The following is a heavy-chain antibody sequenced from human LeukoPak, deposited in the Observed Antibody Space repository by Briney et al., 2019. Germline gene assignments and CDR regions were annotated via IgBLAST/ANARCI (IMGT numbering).Heavy chain of an antibody. J-gene: IGHJ4*02. CDR3: AKGGSGRYHFDY. Sequence: GGSLRLSCAASGFTFDDYAMHWVRQAPGKGLEWVSGISWNSGSIGYADSVKGRFTISRDNAKNSLYLQMNSLRAEDMALYYCAKGGSGRYHFDYWGQGTLVTVSS. CDR1: GFTFDDYA. CDR2: ISWNSGSI. V-gene: IGHV3-9*03. D-gene: IGHD3-10*01.